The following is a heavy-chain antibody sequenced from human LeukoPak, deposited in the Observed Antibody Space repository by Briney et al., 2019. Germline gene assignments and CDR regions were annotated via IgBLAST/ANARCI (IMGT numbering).Heavy chain of an antibody. CDR1: GFTFSSYC. D-gene: IGHD6-6*01. Sequence: GGSLILSCAASGFTFSSYCMHWVRQAPGKGLEGVAVISYDGSNKYYADSVKGRFTISRDNPKNTLYLQMNSLRAEDTAVYYCAKASSSSYFDYWGQGTLVTVSS. V-gene: IGHV3-30*18. CDR2: ISYDGSNK. CDR3: AKASSSSYFDY. J-gene: IGHJ4*02.